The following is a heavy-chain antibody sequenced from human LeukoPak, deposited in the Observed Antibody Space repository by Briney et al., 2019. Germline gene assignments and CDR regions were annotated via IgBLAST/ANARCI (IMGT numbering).Heavy chain of an antibody. Sequence: ASVTVSCKASGYTFTSYGISWVRQAPGQGLEWMGWISAYNGNTNYAQKLQGRVTMTTDTSTSTAYMELRSLRSDDTAVYYCARDYRADIVVVVAAIPPDYWGQGTLVTVSS. CDR1: GYTFTSYG. V-gene: IGHV1-18*01. J-gene: IGHJ4*02. CDR3: ARDYRADIVVVVAAIPPDY. D-gene: IGHD2-15*01. CDR2: ISAYNGNT.